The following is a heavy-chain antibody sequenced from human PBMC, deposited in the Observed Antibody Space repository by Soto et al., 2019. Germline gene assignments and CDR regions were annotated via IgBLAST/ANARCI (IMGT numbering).Heavy chain of an antibody. CDR1: GFTFSSYA. V-gene: IGHV3-30-3*01. CDR3: ARDMDY. Sequence: QVPLVESGGGVVQPGRSLRLSCAASGFTFSSYAMHWVRQAPGKGLEWVAVISYDGSNKYYADSVKGRFTISRDNSKNTLYLQRNSLRAEDTAVYYCARDMDYWGQGTLVTVSS. CDR2: ISYDGSNK. J-gene: IGHJ4*02.